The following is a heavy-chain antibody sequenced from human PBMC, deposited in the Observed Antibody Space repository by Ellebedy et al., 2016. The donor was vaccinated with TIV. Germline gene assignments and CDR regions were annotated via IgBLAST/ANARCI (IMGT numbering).Heavy chain of an antibody. D-gene: IGHD6-13*01. CDR2: IYPDDSDT. J-gene: IGHJ4*02. CDR1: GYTFSNYW. Sequence: PGGSLRLSCSASGYTFSNYWIAWVRQMPGKGLEWMGIIYPDDSDTRYSPSFEGQVTISADKSISTDYLQWSSLKASDTAMYYCARGRGSSWYSYFDYWGQGTLVTVSS. V-gene: IGHV5-51*01. CDR3: ARGRGSSWYSYFDY.